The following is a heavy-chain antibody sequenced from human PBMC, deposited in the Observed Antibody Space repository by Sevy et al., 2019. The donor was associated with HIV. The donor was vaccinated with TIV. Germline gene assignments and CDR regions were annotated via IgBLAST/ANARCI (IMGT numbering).Heavy chain of an antibody. CDR2: IRNKADSYTT. Sequence: GGSLRLSCAASGFTFSDHYMEWVRQAPGKGLEWVGRIRNKADSYTTEYAASVKGRFTISRDDSKNSLYLLMNSLKTEDTAVYYCATHGGIAVAGRVFDYWGQGTLVTVSS. CDR1: GFTFSDHY. D-gene: IGHD6-13*01. CDR3: ATHGGIAVAGRVFDY. J-gene: IGHJ4*02. V-gene: IGHV3-72*01.